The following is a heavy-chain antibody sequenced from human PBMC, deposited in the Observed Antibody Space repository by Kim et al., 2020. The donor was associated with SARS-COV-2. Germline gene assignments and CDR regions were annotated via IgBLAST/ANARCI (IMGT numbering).Heavy chain of an antibody. Sequence: GESLKISCQGSGYSVADYWIGWVRQMPGKGPEWMGIIYPGDSDTRYNPSFQGQVTFSADKSISTAYLQWSSLKASDSAIYYCARRSNSGYEYFDYWGQGTLVTVSS. CDR1: GYSVADYW. V-gene: IGHV5-51*01. CDR2: IYPGDSDT. J-gene: IGHJ4*02. CDR3: ARRSNSGYEYFDY. D-gene: IGHD5-12*01.